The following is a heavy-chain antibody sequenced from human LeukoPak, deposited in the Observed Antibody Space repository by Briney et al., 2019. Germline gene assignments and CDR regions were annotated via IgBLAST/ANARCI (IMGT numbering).Heavy chain of an antibody. V-gene: IGHV4-34*01. D-gene: IGHD6-19*01. Sequence: PSETLSLXCAVYGGSFSGYYWSWIRQPPGKGLESIGEINHSGSTNYNPSHKSRVTISVDTSKNQFSLKLSSVTAADTAVYYCASGPYSSGWYNYYYYYMDVWGKGTTVTVSS. J-gene: IGHJ6*03. CDR3: ASGPYSSGWYNYYYYYMDV. CDR1: GGSFSGYY. CDR2: INHSGST.